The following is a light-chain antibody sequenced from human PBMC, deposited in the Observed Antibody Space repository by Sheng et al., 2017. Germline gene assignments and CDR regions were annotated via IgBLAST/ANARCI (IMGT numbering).Light chain of an antibody. J-gene: IGLJ1*01. CDR2: DVN. CDR1: SNDVGGYDY. Sequence: QSALTQPASVSGSPGQSITISCTGTSNDVGGYDYVSWYQQHPGKAPKLIIYDVNNRPSGVSDRFSSSKSGNTASLTIPGLQAEDEADYYCSSYTSSSTTVFGTGTKVTVL. CDR3: SSYTSSSTTV. V-gene: IGLV2-14*03.